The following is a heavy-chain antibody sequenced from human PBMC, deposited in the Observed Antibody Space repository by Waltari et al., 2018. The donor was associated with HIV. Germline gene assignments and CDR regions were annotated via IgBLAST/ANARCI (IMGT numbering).Heavy chain of an antibody. Sequence: QVHLVPSGAEFRQPGASVTVSCKASGYTLTTYGITWVRQAPGQGLEWMGWISGYNGDTKYAQKVRGRVTMTTDTSTSTAYLEMGSLRFDDTAVYYCARDHYYGSSGYYSDYWGQGTLVTVSS. D-gene: IGHD3-22*01. J-gene: IGHJ4*02. CDR2: ISGYNGDT. CDR3: ARDHYYGSSGYYSDY. V-gene: IGHV1-18*01. CDR1: GYTLTTYG.